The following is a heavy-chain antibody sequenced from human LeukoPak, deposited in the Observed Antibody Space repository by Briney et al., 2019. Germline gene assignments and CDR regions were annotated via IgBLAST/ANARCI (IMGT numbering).Heavy chain of an antibody. J-gene: IGHJ4*02. CDR2: IHPGDSDT. D-gene: IGHD3-22*01. Sequence: GESLKISCEGSGYSFTSQWIGWVRQMPGKGLDWMGIIHPGDSDTRYSPSFQGQVTMSADKAISTAYLQWSSLKASDTAMYYCARRDSSGYFDYWGQGTLVSVSS. CDR1: GYSFTSQW. V-gene: IGHV5-51*01. CDR3: ARRDSSGYFDY.